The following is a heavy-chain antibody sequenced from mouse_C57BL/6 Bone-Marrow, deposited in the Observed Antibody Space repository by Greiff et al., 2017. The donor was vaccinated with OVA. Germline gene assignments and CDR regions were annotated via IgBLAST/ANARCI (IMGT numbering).Heavy chain of an antibody. CDR2: IDPETGGT. Sequence: QVQLKQSGAELVRPGASVTLSCKASGYTFTDYEMHWVKQTPVHGLEWIGAIDPETGGTAYNQKFKGKAILTADKSSSTAYMELRSLTSEDSAVYYCTRDGLRGFFDYWGQGTTLTVSS. V-gene: IGHV1-15*01. D-gene: IGHD2-3*01. J-gene: IGHJ2*01. CDR1: GYTFTDYE. CDR3: TRDGLRGFFDY.